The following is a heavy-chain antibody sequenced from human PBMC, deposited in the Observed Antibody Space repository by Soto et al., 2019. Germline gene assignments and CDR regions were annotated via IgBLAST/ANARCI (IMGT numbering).Heavy chain of an antibody. CDR2: IYYSGST. J-gene: IGHJ6*02. CDR3: ARDSHYTPTPNYYYYGMDV. Sequence: QLQLQESGPGLVKPSETLSLTCTVSGGSISSSSYYWGWIRQPPGKGLEWIGSIYYSGSTYYNPSLKSRVTISVDTSKNQFSLKLSSVTAADTAVYYCARDSHYTPTPNYYYYGMDVWGQGTTVTVSS. V-gene: IGHV4-39*02. CDR1: GGSISSSSYY. D-gene: IGHD4-4*01.